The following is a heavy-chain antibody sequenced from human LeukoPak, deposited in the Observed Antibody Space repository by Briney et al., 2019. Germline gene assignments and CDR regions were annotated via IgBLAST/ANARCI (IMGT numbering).Heavy chain of an antibody. D-gene: IGHD5-18*01. J-gene: IGHJ6*02. CDR2: IIPIFGTA. CDR1: GGTFSSYA. CDR3: ASQSGYSYGFPNYYYDMDV. Sequence: SVKVSCKASGGTFSSYAISWVRQAPGHGLEWMGGIIPIFGTANYAQKFQGRVTITADESTSTAYMELSSLRSEDTAVYYCASQSGYSYGFPNYYYDMDVWGQGTTVTVSS. V-gene: IGHV1-69*13.